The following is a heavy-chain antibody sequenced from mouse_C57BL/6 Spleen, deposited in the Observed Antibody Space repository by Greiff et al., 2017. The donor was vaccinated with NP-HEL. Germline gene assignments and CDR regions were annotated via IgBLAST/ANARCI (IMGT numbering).Heavy chain of an antibody. D-gene: IGHD1-1*01. Sequence: EVMLVESGGGLVKPGGSLKLSCAASGFTFSSYTMSWVRQTPEKRLEWVATISGGGGNTYYPDSVKGRFTISRDNAKNTLYLQMSSLRSEDTSLYYCARQSTVVGYWYFDVWGTGTTVTVSS. CDR1: GFTFSSYT. CDR3: ARQSTVVGYWYFDV. CDR2: ISGGGGNT. V-gene: IGHV5-9*01. J-gene: IGHJ1*03.